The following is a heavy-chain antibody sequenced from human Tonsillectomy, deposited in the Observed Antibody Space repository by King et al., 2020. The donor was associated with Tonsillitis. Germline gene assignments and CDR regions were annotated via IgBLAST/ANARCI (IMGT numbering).Heavy chain of an antibody. Sequence: VQLQESGPGLVKPSQTLSLTCTVSGGSISSGDYYWSWIRQPPGKGLQWIGYIYYRGSTYYNPSLKSRVSMSVDTSKNQFSLKLSSVTAADTAVYYCARIKRSTITLVRGYYGMDVWDQGTTVTVSS. CDR2: IYYRGST. J-gene: IGHJ6*02. CDR1: GGSISSGDYY. D-gene: IGHD3-10*01. V-gene: IGHV4-30-4*01. CDR3: ARIKRSTITLVRGYYGMDV.